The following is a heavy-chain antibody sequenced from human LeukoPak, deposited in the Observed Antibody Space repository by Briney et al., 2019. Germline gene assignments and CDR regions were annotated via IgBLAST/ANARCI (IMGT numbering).Heavy chain of an antibody. Sequence: ASVKVSCKAFGYSFNKFGISWMRQAPGQGLEWMGWISAYDGNTKYAQNLQGRVTMTTDTSTTTAYMELRSLRSDDTAVYYCAKDPDSSGYPYYFDSWGQGTLVTVSS. CDR2: ISAYDGNT. CDR1: GYSFNKFG. CDR3: AKDPDSSGYPYYFDS. D-gene: IGHD3-22*01. J-gene: IGHJ4*02. V-gene: IGHV1-18*01.